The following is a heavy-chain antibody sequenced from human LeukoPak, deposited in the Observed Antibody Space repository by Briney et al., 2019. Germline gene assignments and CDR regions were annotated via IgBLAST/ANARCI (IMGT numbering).Heavy chain of an antibody. CDR3: ARDFGWLSGFDN. J-gene: IGHJ4*02. CDR1: GFTFSGYW. D-gene: IGHD3-9*01. V-gene: IGHV3-30-3*01. Sequence: GGSLRLSCAASGFTFSGYWMLWVRQAPGKGLEWVAIISYDGTNKYYADSVRGRFTISRDNSKNTLYLQMNSLRAEDTAVYYCARDFGWLSGFDNWGQGTLVTVSS. CDR2: ISYDGTNK.